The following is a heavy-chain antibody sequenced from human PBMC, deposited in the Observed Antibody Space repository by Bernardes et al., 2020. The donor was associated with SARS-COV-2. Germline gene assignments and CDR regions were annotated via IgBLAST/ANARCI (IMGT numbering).Heavy chain of an antibody. CDR2: IWYDGSNK. J-gene: IGHJ6*02. CDR1: GFTFSSYG. D-gene: IGHD3-22*01. V-gene: IGHV3-33*01. Sequence: GGSLRLSCAASGFTFSSYGMHWVRQAPGKGLEWVAVIWYDGSNKYYADSVKGRFTISRDNSKNTLYLQMNSLRAEDTAVYYCAREQYYYDSSGYSRWYYYYGMDVWGQGTTVTVSS. CDR3: AREQYYYDSSGYSRWYYYYGMDV.